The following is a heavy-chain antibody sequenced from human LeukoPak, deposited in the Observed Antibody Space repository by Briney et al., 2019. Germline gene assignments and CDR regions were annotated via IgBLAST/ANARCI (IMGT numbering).Heavy chain of an antibody. CDR1: GYTFTSYY. J-gene: IGHJ4*02. Sequence: AASVKVSCKASGYTFTSYYMHWVRQAPGQGLEWMGIINPSGGSTSYAQKFQGRVTMTRDMSTSTVYMELSSLRSGDTAVYYCARALSYYESSGYFDYWGQGTLVTVSS. V-gene: IGHV1-46*01. CDR2: INPSGGST. CDR3: ARALSYYESSGYFDY. D-gene: IGHD3-22*01.